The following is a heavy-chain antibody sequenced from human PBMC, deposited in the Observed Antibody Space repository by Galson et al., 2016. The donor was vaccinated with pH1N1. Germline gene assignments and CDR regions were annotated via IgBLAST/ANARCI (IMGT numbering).Heavy chain of an antibody. Sequence: SLRLSCAASGFTFSNAWMSWIRQPPGKGLEWVSSISGSGGRTDYADSVKGRFTISRDNSKNALYLEMNSLTGEDTAFYYCVKYDSSGYYYGRLANWGQGTLVIVSS. CDR3: VKYDSSGYYYGRLAN. V-gene: IGHV3-23*01. D-gene: IGHD3-22*01. J-gene: IGHJ4*02. CDR1: GFTFSNAW. CDR2: ISGSGGRT.